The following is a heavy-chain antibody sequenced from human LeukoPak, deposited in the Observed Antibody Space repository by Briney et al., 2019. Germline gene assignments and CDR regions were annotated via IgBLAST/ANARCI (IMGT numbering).Heavy chain of an antibody. Sequence: GGSLRLSCVASGFTFNNVWMSWVRQAPGKGLEWVGRIKSTTDGGTTDYAAPVKGRFSISRDDSKNTLYLQMNSLKTEDTAVYYCTTDGLSVYWGQGTLVNVSS. CDR2: IKSTTDGGTT. V-gene: IGHV3-15*01. J-gene: IGHJ4*02. CDR3: TTDGLSVY. CDR1: GFTFNNVW.